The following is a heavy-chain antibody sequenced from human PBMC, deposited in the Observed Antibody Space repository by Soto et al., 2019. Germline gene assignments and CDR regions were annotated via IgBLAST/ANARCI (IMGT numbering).Heavy chain of an antibody. J-gene: IGHJ5*02. CDR1: GFTFSSYA. Sequence: GGSLRLSCAASGFTFSSYAMSWVRQAPGKGLEWVSAISGSGGSTYYADSVKGRFTISRDNSKNTLYLQMNSLRAEDTAVYYCAKDRSFGSWYENWFDAWGQGTLVTVSS. CDR3: AKDRSFGSWYENWFDA. D-gene: IGHD6-13*01. V-gene: IGHV3-23*01. CDR2: ISGSGGST.